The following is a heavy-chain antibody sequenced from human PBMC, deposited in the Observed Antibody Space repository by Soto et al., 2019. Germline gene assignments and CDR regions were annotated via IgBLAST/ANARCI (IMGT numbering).Heavy chain of an antibody. V-gene: IGHV1-2*04. Sequence: QVQLVQSGAEVKKPGASVKVSCKASGYTFTGYYMHWVRQAPGQGLEWMGWINPNSGGTNYAQKFQGWVTMTRDTCISTAYMELSRLRSDDTAVYYCARDLAVAVSYYGMDVWCQGTTVTVSS. CDR2: INPNSGGT. CDR1: GYTFTGYY. D-gene: IGHD6-19*01. CDR3: ARDLAVAVSYYGMDV. J-gene: IGHJ6*02.